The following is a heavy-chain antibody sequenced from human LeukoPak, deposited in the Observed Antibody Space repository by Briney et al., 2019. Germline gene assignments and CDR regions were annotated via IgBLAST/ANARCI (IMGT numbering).Heavy chain of an antibody. CDR2: ITGSGGST. V-gene: IGHV3-23*01. CDR3: AKEGYSTGWLDC. J-gene: IGHJ4*02. CDR1: GFTFGSNV. D-gene: IGHD6-19*01. Sequence: GGSLRLSCAASGFTFGSNVMTWVRQAPGKGLQWVSRITGSGGSTYYADSVKGRFTLSRDNSKNTLYLQMSSLRVEDTAVYFCAKEGYSTGWLDCWGQGTLVTVSS.